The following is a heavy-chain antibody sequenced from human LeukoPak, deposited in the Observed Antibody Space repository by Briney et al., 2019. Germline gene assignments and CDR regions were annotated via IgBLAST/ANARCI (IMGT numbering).Heavy chain of an antibody. V-gene: IGHV1-2*06. CDR2: INPNSGDT. D-gene: IGHD5-18*01. J-gene: IGHJ4*02. CDR1: GDTFTGFY. Sequence: ASVTVSCKASGDTFTGFYMHWVRQAPGQGLEWMGRINPNSGDTNYAQKFQGRVTMTRDTSITTAYMELSRLRSDDTAVYYCASDSGYSYGDIDFWGQGTLVTVSS. CDR3: ASDSGYSYGDIDF.